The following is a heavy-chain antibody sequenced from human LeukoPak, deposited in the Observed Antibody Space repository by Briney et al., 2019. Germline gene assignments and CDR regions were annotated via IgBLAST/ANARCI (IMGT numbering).Heavy chain of an antibody. Sequence: SETLSLTCTVSGGSISSYYWSWIRQPPGKGLEWIGYIYYSGSTNYNPSLKSRVTISVDTSKNQFSLKLSSVTAADTAVYYYASRYRMGFGYWGQGTLVTVSS. CDR3: ASRYRMGFGY. CDR1: GGSISSYY. V-gene: IGHV4-59*08. D-gene: IGHD1-1*01. CDR2: IYYSGST. J-gene: IGHJ4*02.